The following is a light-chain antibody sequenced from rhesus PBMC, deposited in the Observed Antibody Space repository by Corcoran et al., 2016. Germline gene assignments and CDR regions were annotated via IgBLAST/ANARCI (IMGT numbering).Light chain of an antibody. Sequence: EIVMTQSPATLSLSPGETATISCRTSQSVSSYLAWYQQKPGQAPRLLIYGAASRATGIPDRFSGRGSGTDFTLTISSLEPEDFAVYYCQETSNLFTFGPGTKLDIK. CDR1: QSVSSY. V-gene: IGKV3-31*02. J-gene: IGKJ3*01. CDR3: QETSNLFT. CDR2: GAA.